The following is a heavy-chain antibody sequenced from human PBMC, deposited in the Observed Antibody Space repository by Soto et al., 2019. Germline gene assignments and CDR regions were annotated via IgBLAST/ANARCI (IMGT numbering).Heavy chain of an antibody. D-gene: IGHD1-26*01. J-gene: IGHJ1*01. CDR3: AKDTVVEWELSRNFQH. V-gene: IGHV3-23*01. CDR1: GFTFSSYA. Sequence: GGSLRLSCAASGFTFSSYAMSWVRQAPGKGLEWASAISGSGGSTYYADSLKGRFTISRDNSKTTLYLQMNSLRAEDTAVYYCAKDTVVEWELSRNFQHWGQGTLVTVSS. CDR2: ISGSGGST.